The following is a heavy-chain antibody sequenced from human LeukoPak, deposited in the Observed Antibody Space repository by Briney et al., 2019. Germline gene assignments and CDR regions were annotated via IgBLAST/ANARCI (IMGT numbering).Heavy chain of an antibody. CDR2: INPNSGGT. CDR1: GYTFSGYY. Sequence: ASVKVSCKASGYTFSGYYMHWVRQAPGQGLEWMGWINPNSGGTNYAQKLQGRVTMTRDTSISTAYMELSSLRSDDTAVYYCARGDGYNVYYWGQGTLVTVSS. D-gene: IGHD5-24*01. V-gene: IGHV1-2*02. J-gene: IGHJ4*02. CDR3: ARGDGYNVYY.